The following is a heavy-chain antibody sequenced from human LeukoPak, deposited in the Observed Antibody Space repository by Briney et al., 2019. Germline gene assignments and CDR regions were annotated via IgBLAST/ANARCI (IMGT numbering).Heavy chain of an antibody. Sequence: GGSLRLSCAASGFTFSSYSMNWVRQAPGKGLEWGLSISSSSSYIYYADSVKGRFTISRDNAKNSLYLQMNSLRAEDTAVYYCARIVGVGYFDYWGQGTLVTVSS. CDR1: GFTFSSYS. V-gene: IGHV3-21*01. CDR2: ISSSSSYI. D-gene: IGHD2-15*01. J-gene: IGHJ4*02. CDR3: ARIVGVGYFDY.